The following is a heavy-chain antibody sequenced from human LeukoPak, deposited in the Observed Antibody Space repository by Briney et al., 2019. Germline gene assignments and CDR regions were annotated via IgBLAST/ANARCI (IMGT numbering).Heavy chain of an antibody. J-gene: IGHJ6*04. Sequence: GGSLRLSCAASGFTFSSYSMNWDRQAPGKGLEWVSSISSSSSYIYYADSVKGRFTISRDNAKNSLYLQMNSLRAEDTAVYYCARGVDTAMVIYYYYGMDVWGKGTTVTVSS. D-gene: IGHD5-18*01. V-gene: IGHV3-21*01. CDR1: GFTFSSYS. CDR2: ISSSSSYI. CDR3: ARGVDTAMVIYYYYGMDV.